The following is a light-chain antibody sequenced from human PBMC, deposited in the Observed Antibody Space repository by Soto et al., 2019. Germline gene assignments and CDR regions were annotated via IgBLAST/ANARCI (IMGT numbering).Light chain of an antibody. CDR2: GAS. Sequence: DIQMTQSPSALSASVGDRVTITFLASQSINKWMAWYQLKPGKAPRLLIYGASNLESGVPSRFSGSGSGTQFTLTISSLQPEDAATYYCQQYNTYLTWTFGQGTKVDIK. V-gene: IGKV1-5*01. CDR3: QQYNTYLTWT. J-gene: IGKJ1*01. CDR1: QSINKW.